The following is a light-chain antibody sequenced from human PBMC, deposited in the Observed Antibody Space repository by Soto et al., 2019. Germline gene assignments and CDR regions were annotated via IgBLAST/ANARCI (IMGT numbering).Light chain of an antibody. CDR1: SGSIASNY. Sequence: NFMLTQPHSVSESPGKTVTISCTRSSGSIASNYVQWYQQRPGSSPTTVIYEDNQRPSGVPDRFSGSIDSSSNSASLTISGLKTEDEADYYCQSYASSIPLVVFGGGTKLTVL. J-gene: IGLJ2*01. V-gene: IGLV6-57*01. CDR3: QSYASSIPLVV. CDR2: EDN.